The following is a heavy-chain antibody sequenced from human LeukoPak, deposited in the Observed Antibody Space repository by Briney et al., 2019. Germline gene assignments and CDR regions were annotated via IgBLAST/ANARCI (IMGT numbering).Heavy chain of an antibody. D-gene: IGHD3-10*01. CDR2: INPSGGTT. CDR1: GYTFTTYY. CDR3: ARAHVLYGSQGGYYYYGMDV. V-gene: IGHV1-46*01. J-gene: IGHJ6*02. Sequence: ASVKVSCKASGYTFTTYYIHWVRQAPGQGLEWMGIINPSGGTTSYEQKFQGRVTITRDTSASTAYMELSSLRSEDTAVYYCARAHVLYGSQGGYYYYGMDVWGQGTTVTVSS.